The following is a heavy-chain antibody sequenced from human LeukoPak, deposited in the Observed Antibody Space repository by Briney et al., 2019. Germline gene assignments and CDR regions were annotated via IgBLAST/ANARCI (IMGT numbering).Heavy chain of an antibody. CDR3: ARIGDYYDSSGSRDAFDI. CDR1: GGTFSSYA. CDR2: ISAYNGNT. D-gene: IGHD3-22*01. Sequence: ASVKVSCKASGGTFSSYAISWVRQAPGQGLEWMGWISAYNGNTNYAQKLQGRVTMTADTSTSTAYMELRSLRSDDTAVYYCARIGDYYDSSGSRDAFDIWGQGTMVTVSS. J-gene: IGHJ3*02. V-gene: IGHV1-18*01.